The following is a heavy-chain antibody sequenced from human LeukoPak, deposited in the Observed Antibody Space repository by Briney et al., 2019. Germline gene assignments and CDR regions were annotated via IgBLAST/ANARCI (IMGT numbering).Heavy chain of an antibody. CDR3: ARGRGSGYDFWSGYSYYFDY. CDR2: ITHSGST. V-gene: IGHV4-34*01. CDR1: GGSFSGYY. D-gene: IGHD3-3*01. Sequence: PSETLSLTCAVYGGSFSGYYWSWIRQPPGKGLEWIGEITHSGSTNYNPSLKSRVTISVDTSKNQFSLKLSSVTAADTAVYYCARGRGSGYDFWSGYSYYFDYWGQGTLVTVSS. J-gene: IGHJ4*02.